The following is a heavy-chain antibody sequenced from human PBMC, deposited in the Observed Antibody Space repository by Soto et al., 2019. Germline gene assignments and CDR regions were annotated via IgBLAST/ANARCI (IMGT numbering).Heavy chain of an antibody. J-gene: IGHJ4*02. CDR2: LSGSGGST. D-gene: IGHD6-13*01. Sequence: EVPLLESGGGLVQPGGSLRLSCAASGFTFSSYAMSWVRQAPGKGLEWVSILSGSGGSTYYADSVRGRFTISRDNSKNTLYLQMNSLRAEDTAVYYCAKFGSSREFDYWGQGTPVTVSS. V-gene: IGHV3-23*01. CDR1: GFTFSSYA. CDR3: AKFGSSREFDY.